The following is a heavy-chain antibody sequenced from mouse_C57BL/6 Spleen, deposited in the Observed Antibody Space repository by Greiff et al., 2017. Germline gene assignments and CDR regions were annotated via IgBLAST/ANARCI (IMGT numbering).Heavy chain of an antibody. CDR3: ARDGDY. Sequence: QVQLKESGAELVRPGTSVKVSCKASGYAFTNYLIEWVKQRPGQGLEWIGVINPGSGGTNYNEKFKGKATLTADKSSSTAYMQLSSLTSEDSAVYFCARDGDYWGQGTTLTVSS. V-gene: IGHV1-54*01. CDR2: INPGSGGT. CDR1: GYAFTNYL. J-gene: IGHJ2*01.